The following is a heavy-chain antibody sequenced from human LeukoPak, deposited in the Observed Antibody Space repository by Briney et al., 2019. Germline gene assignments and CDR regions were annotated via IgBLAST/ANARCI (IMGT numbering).Heavy chain of an antibody. CDR2: ISSSSSTI. CDR3: ARVDFWSGQTSPPDV. V-gene: IGHV3-48*01. Sequence: GGSLRLSCAASRFTFSSYSMNWVRQAPGKGLEWVSYISSSSSTIYYADSVKGRFTISRDNAKNSLYLQMNSLRAEDTAVYYCARVDFWSGQTSPPDVWGKGTTVTVSS. J-gene: IGHJ6*04. D-gene: IGHD3-3*01. CDR1: RFTFSSYS.